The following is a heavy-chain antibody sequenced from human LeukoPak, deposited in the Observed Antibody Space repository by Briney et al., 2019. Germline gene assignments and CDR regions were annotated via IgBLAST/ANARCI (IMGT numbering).Heavy chain of an antibody. CDR2: FYPSGTT. CDR3: AGSLLLRGVSRWFDP. V-gene: IGHV4-30-2*01. Sequence: SQTLSLTCTVSGRSINTGDYCWSWIRQPPGKDLEWIGHFYPSGTTYYNPSLQNRVTISSDMSTNLFSLKLTSVTAADTAVYYCAGSLLLRGVSRWFDPWGQGTLVTVSS. CDR1: GRSINTGDYC. D-gene: IGHD3-10*01. J-gene: IGHJ5*02.